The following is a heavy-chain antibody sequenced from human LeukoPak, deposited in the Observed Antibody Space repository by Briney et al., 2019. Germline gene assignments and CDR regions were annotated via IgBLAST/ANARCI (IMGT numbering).Heavy chain of an antibody. CDR2: ITGAETYT. V-gene: IGHV3-74*01. CDR1: GFTYSRYG. J-gene: IGHJ4*02. D-gene: IGHD4-17*01. CDR3: ASQADSAYGDYN. Sequence: GRCLRLSRAASGFTYSRYGMGWVRQVPGKGLVLVARITGAETYTFYADSVKGRFTISRTNAKNTLYLQMNSLRAEDTAVYYCASQADSAYGDYNWGQGTLVTVSS.